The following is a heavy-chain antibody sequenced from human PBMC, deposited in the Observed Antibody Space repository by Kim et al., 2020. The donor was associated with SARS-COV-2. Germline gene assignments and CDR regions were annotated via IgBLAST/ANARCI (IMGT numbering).Heavy chain of an antibody. D-gene: IGHD3-3*01. Sequence: GGSLRLSCAASGFTFSSYSMNWVRQAPGKGLEWVSSISSSSSYIYYADSVKGRFTISRDNAKNSLYLQMNSLRAEDTAVYYCARDSAIFGVATYYYYGMDVWGQGTTVTVSS. CDR1: GFTFSSYS. CDR2: ISSSSSYI. J-gene: IGHJ6*02. CDR3: ARDSAIFGVATYYYYGMDV. V-gene: IGHV3-21*01.